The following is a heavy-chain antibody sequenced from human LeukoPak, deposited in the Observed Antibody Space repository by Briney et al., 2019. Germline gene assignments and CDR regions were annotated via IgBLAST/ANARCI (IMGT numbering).Heavy chain of an antibody. D-gene: IGHD3-22*01. V-gene: IGHV3-21*01. CDR2: ISSSSSYI. CDR3: ARDYYYDSSGYSAWTDY. Sequence: GGSLRLSCAASGFTFSSYEMNWVRQAPGKGLEWVSSISSSSSYIYYADSVKGRFTISRDNAKNSLYLQMNSLRAEDTAVYYCARDYYYDSSGYSAWTDYWGQGTLVTVSS. CDR1: GFTFSSYE. J-gene: IGHJ4*02.